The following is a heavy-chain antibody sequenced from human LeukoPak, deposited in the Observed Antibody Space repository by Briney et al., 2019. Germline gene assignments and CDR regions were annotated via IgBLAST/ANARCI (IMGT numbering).Heavy chain of an antibody. Sequence: SETLSLTCTINGGSFSGYHSTWIRQPPGKGLEWIGSIYYSGSTYYNPSLKSRVTISVDTSKNQFSLKLSSVTAADTAVYYCARAAGAAIGNNFDYWGQGTLVTVSS. CDR3: ARAAGAAIGNNFDY. CDR1: GGSFSGYH. CDR2: IYYSGST. D-gene: IGHD6-19*01. V-gene: IGHV4-34*01. J-gene: IGHJ4*02.